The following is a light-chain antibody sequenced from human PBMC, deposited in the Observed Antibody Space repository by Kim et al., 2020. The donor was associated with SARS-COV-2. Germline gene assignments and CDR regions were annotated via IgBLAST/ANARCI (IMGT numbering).Light chain of an antibody. V-gene: IGLV2-14*03. CDR1: SSDVGGYNF. CDR2: DVT. J-gene: IGLJ2*01. CDR3: NSYTNSSTAEV. Sequence: QSALTQPASVSGSPGQSITISCTGTSSDVGGYNFVSWYQQHPGKAPKLMIYDVTKRPSGVANRFSGSKSGNTASLTISGLQAEDEADYYCNSYTNSSTAEVFGGGTQLTVL.